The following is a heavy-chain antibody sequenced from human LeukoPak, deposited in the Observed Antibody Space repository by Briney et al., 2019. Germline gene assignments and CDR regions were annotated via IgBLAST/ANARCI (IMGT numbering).Heavy chain of an antibody. D-gene: IGHD3-10*02. CDR2: IYSGGST. CDR1: GFSVSDNS. J-gene: IGHJ6*04. V-gene: IGHV3-53*01. CDR3: AELGITMIGGV. Sequence: GGSLRLSCTVSGFSVSDNSMSWVRQAPGKGLEWVSVIYSGGSTYYADSVKGRFTISRDNAKNSLYLQMNSLRAEDTAVYYCAELGITMIGGVWGKGTTVTISS.